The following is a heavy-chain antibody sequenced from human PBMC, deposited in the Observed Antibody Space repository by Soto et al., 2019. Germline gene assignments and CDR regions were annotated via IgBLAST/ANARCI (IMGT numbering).Heavy chain of an antibody. CDR2: VHHSGGS. Sequence: QVQLQESDPGLVKPSGTLSPTCAVVGGSISSYWWSWVRQAPGKGLEWIGEVHHSGGSNYNPSLKSRLSMSVDTSRNHFSLKLTSVTAADTGVYYCARVGVVTGIGGWFDPWGQGTLVTVSS. CDR1: GGSISSYW. V-gene: IGHV4-4*02. J-gene: IGHJ5*02. D-gene: IGHD2-21*02. CDR3: ARVGVVTGIGGWFDP.